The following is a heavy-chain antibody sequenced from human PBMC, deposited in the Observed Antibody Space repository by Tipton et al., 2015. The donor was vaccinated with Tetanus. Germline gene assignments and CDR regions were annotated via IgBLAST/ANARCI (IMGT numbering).Heavy chain of an antibody. Sequence: TLSLTCTVSGGSISSGGYYWTWIRQHPGKGLEWIGNIYHRGSTYYNPSLKSRVTISVDTSKNQFSLKLSSVTAADTAIYYCAREVSAAGHFDSWGQGTLVTVSS. V-gene: IGHV4-31*03. CDR1: GGSISSGGYY. J-gene: IGHJ4*02. D-gene: IGHD6-13*01. CDR2: IYHRGST. CDR3: AREVSAAGHFDS.